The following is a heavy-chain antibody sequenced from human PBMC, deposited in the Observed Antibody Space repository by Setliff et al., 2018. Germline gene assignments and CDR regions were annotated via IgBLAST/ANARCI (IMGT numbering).Heavy chain of an antibody. J-gene: IGHJ5*02. V-gene: IGHV4-39*07. CDR2: IYYSGST. CDR3: ARGGGRYHSDL. CDR1: GGSMSSSGYY. Sequence: SETLSLTCTVFGGSMSSSGYYWAWIRQSPGKGLEWIGSIYYSGSTYYNPSLKRRATISLDTSKNQFSLRLTSVTAADTADYYCARGGGRYHSDLWGQGTLVTVSS. D-gene: IGHD1-26*01.